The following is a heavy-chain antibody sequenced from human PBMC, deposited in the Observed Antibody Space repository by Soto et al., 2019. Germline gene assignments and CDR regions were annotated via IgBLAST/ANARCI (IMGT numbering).Heavy chain of an antibody. J-gene: IGHJ4*02. D-gene: IGHD3-16*02. CDR3: AKETYWGSYPTSGY. CDR1: GFTFSSYA. V-gene: IGHV3-23*01. CDR2: ISGSGGST. Sequence: GGSLRLSCAASGFTFSSYAMSWVRQAPGKGLGWVSAISGSGGSTYYADSVKGRFTISRDNSKNTLYLQMNSLRAEDTAVYYCAKETYWGSYPTSGYWGQGTLVTVSS.